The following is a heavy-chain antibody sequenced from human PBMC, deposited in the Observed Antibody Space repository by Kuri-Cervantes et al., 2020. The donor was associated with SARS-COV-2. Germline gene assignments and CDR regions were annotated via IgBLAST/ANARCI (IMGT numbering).Heavy chain of an antibody. V-gene: IGHV1-46*01. CDR3: ARTPTVTTYYFDY. CDR1: GYTFTSYY. J-gene: IGHJ4*02. Sequence: ASVKVSCKASGYTFTSYYMHWLRQAPGQGLEWMGIVNPSGGSTSYAQKFQGRVTMTRDTSTSTVSMELSSLRSEDTAVYYCARTPTVTTYYFDYWGQGTLVTVSS. CDR2: VNPSGGST. D-gene: IGHD4-17*01.